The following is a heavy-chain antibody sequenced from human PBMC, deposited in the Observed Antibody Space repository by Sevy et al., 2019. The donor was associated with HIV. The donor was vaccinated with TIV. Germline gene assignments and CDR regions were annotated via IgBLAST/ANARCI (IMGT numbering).Heavy chain of an antibody. D-gene: IGHD6-13*01. V-gene: IGHV6-1*01. Sequence: SQTLSLTCAISGDSVSSKSAAWNWIRQSPSRGLEWLGRTYYRSKWFSDYAVSVRSRITINPDTSENHFYLQLNSVTPEDTAVYYCTRAAAGGGWFDPWGQGTLVTVSS. CDR3: TRAAAGGGWFDP. CDR1: GDSVSSKSAA. CDR2: TYYRSKWFS. J-gene: IGHJ5*02.